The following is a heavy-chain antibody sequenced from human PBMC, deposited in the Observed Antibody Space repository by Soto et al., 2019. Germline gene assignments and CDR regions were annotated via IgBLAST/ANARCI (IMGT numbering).Heavy chain of an antibody. V-gene: IGHV4-38-2*01. CDR2: IYHSGNT. CDR1: GSSISSGYY. D-gene: IGHD3-10*01. Sequence: SETLSLTCAVSGSSISSGYYWGWLRQPPGKGPEWIGGIYHSGNTYYNPSLKSRLTISVDTSKNQFSLTLTSVTAADTAVYHCARAGGSGRTFDYWGQGTLVTVSS. CDR3: ARAGGSGRTFDY. J-gene: IGHJ4*02.